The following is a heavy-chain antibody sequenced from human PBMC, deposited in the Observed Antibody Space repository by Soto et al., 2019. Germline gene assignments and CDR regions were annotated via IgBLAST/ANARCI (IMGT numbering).Heavy chain of an antibody. CDR1: GFTFTSSA. CDR3: APAPTSEYDSSAYLFSCARLRYYYAMDV. CDR2: IVVGSGNT. D-gene: IGHD3-22*01. J-gene: IGHJ6*04. V-gene: IGHV1-58*01. Sequence: GASVKVSCKASGFTFTSSAVQWVRQARGQRLEWIGWIVVGSGNTNYAQKFQERVTITRDMSTSTAYMELSSLRSEDTAVYYCAPAPTSEYDSSAYLFSCARLRYYYAMDVPGKATSVTVSS.